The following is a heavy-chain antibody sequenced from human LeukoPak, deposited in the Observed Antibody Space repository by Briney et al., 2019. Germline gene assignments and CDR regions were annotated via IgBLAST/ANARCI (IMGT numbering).Heavy chain of an antibody. V-gene: IGHV4-59*04. CDR1: GGSISSYY. CDR2: IYYTGST. J-gene: IGHJ4*02. Sequence: SETLSLTCTISGGSISSYYWSWIRQPPGKGLEWIGYIYYTGSTYYNPSLKSRVTISVDTSKNQFSLKLSSVTAADTAVYYCASGRSGSYGRRIDYWGQGTLVTVSS. CDR3: ASGRSGSYGRRIDY. D-gene: IGHD1-26*01.